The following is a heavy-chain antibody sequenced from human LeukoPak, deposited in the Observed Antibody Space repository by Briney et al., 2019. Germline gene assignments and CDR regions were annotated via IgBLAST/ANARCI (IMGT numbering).Heavy chain of an antibody. V-gene: IGHV4-61*09. CDR3: ARCMSELDYGDYAYYYHMDV. J-gene: IGHJ6*04. CDR2: FYSSTRT. Sequence: PSQTLSLTCTVSGDSLTSGSRYWSWIRQPAGKGLEWIGHFYSSTRTTYNPSLESRVTISGDTAKNQFSLKLDSVTAADTAVYFCARCMSELDYGDYAYYYHMDVWGKGTTVSVSS. CDR1: GDSLTSGSRY. D-gene: IGHD4-17*01.